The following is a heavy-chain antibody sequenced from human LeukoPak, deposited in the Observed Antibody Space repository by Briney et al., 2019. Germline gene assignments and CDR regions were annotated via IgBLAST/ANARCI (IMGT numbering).Heavy chain of an antibody. J-gene: IGHJ4*02. CDR2: MNTDGSDR. D-gene: IGHD6-13*01. CDR3: ARDHSSWEVPSDY. Sequence: PGGSLRLSCGASGFSFNTYWMHWVRQVPGKGLVWVSGMNTDGSDRSYADSVKGRFTISRDNAKNTLYLQMNSLRAEDTAVYYCARDHSSWEVPSDYWGQGTLVTVSS. CDR1: GFSFNTYW. V-gene: IGHV3-74*01.